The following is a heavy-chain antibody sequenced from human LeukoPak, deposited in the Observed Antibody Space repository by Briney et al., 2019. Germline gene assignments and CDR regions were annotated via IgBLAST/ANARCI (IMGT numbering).Heavy chain of an antibody. CDR2: INPNSGGT. D-gene: IGHD2-21*01. CDR1: GYTFTGYY. V-gene: IGHV1-2*02. CDR3: ARPQGPHIVVIGGEFDY. J-gene: IGHJ4*02. Sequence: ASVKVSCKASGYTFTGYYMHWVRQAPGQGLEWMGWINPNSGGTNYAQKFQGRVTMTRDTSISTAYMELSRPRSDDTAVYYCARPQGPHIVVIGGEFDYWGQGTLVTVSS.